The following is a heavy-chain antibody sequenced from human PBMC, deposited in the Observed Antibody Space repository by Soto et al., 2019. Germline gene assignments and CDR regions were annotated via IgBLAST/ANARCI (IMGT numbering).Heavy chain of an antibody. CDR1: GFTFSSYA. D-gene: IGHD6-19*01. Sequence: PGGSLRLSCAASGFTFSSYAMHWVRQAPGKGLEWVAVISYDGSNKYYADSVKGRFTISRDNSKNTLYLQMNSLRAEDTAVYYCARDRSSGWLWGQGTLVTVSS. J-gene: IGHJ4*02. V-gene: IGHV3-30-3*01. CDR3: ARDRSSGWL. CDR2: ISYDGSNK.